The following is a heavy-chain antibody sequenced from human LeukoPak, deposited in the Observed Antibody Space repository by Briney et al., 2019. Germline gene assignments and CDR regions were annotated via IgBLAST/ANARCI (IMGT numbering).Heavy chain of an antibody. J-gene: IGHJ4*02. CDR1: GFTFSSYG. CDR2: IWYDGSNK. Sequence: GGSLRLYCAASGFTFSSYGMHWVRQAPGKGLEWVAVIWYDGSNKYYADSVKGRFTISRDNSKNTLYLQMNSLRAEDTAVYYCAKTRGLWDHDWVDYWGQGTLVTVSS. V-gene: IGHV3-33*06. D-gene: IGHD3-9*01. CDR3: AKTRGLWDHDWVDY.